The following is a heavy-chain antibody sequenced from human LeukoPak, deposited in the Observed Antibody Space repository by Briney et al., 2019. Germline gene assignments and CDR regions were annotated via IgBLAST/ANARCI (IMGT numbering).Heavy chain of an antibody. CDR1: GFTFSSYG. J-gene: IGHJ4*02. CDR2: IRYDGSNK. V-gene: IGHV3-30*02. Sequence: GGSLRLSCAASGFTFSSYGMHWVRQAPGKGLEWVAFIRYDGSNKYYADSVKGRFTISRDSSKNTLYLQMNSLRAEDTAVYYCAKVGSSSWAFDYWGQGTLVTVSS. CDR3: AKVGSSSWAFDY. D-gene: IGHD6-13*01.